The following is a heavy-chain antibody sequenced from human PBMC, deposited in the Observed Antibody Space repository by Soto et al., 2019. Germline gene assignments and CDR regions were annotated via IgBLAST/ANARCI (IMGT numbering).Heavy chain of an antibody. CDR1: GGTFSSYA. CDR3: ASGTTYPQAYYYDSSGSNPPDY. J-gene: IGHJ4*02. CDR2: IIPIFGTA. D-gene: IGHD3-22*01. V-gene: IGHV1-69*13. Sequence: SVKVSCKASGGTFSSYAISWVRQAPGQGLEWMGGIIPIFGTANYAQKFQGRVTITADESTSTAYMELSSLRSEDTAVYYCASGTTYPQAYYYDSSGSNPPDYWGQGTLVTVPS.